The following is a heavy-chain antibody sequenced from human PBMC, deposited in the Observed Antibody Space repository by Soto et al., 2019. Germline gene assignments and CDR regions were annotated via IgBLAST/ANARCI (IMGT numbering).Heavy chain of an antibody. CDR1: GFTFDDYA. Sequence: GGSLRLSCAASGFTFDDYAMHWVRQAPGKGLEWVSGISWNSGSIDYADSAKGRFTISRDNAKNSLYLQMNSLRAEDTSLYYCAKEDTYTYAIDYWGQGTLVTVSS. CDR3: AKEDTYTYAIDY. D-gene: IGHD5-18*01. CDR2: ISWNSGSI. J-gene: IGHJ4*02. V-gene: IGHV3-9*01.